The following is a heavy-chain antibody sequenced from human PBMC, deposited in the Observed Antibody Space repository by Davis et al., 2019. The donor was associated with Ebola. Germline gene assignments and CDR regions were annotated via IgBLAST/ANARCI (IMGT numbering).Heavy chain of an antibody. Sequence: GGSLRLSCAASGFTVSSNYMSWVRQAPGKGLEWVSVIYNGGSTYYADSVKGRFTISRDTAKNSLYLQMNSLRAEDTAVYYCARYITNKGGMDVWGQGTTVTVSS. CDR1: GFTVSSNY. CDR3: ARYITNKGGMDV. CDR2: IYNGGST. V-gene: IGHV3-53*01. D-gene: IGHD3-10*01. J-gene: IGHJ6*02.